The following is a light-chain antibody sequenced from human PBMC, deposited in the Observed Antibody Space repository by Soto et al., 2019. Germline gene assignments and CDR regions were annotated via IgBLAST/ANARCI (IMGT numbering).Light chain of an antibody. V-gene: IGKV1-39*01. CDR1: QDISNY. Sequence: DIQMTQSPSSLSASVGDRVTITCQASQDISNYLNWYQQKPGKAPNLLIYAASNLQSGVPSRFTGSGSGTDFTLTISTLQPEDSATYFCQQSFSMPWTFGQGTKVDIK. CDR2: AAS. CDR3: QQSFSMPWT. J-gene: IGKJ1*01.